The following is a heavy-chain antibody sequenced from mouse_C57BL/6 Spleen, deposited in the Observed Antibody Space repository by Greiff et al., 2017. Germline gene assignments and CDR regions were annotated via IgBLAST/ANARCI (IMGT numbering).Heavy chain of an antibody. CDR3: ARCTPMDY. J-gene: IGHJ4*01. Sequence: QVQLQQSGAELVRPGASVKLSCKASGYTFTDYYINWVKQRPGQGLEWIARIYPGSGTTYYNEKFKGKATLTAEKSSGTAYMQLSSLTSEDSAVYFCARCTPMDYWGQGTSVTVSS. CDR2: IYPGSGTT. D-gene: IGHD5-1*01. CDR1: GYTFTDYY. V-gene: IGHV1-76*01.